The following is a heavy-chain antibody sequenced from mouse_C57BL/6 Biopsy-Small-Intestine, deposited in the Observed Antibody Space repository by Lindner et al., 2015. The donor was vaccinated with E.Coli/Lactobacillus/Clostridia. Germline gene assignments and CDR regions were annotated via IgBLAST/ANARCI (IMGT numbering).Heavy chain of an antibody. CDR2: ISSGSTTI. CDR3: ARGVDGSYDY. CDR1: GFTFSDYG. Sequence: LQESGGGLVKPGGSLKLSCAASGFTFSDYGMHWVRQAPEKGLEWVAYISSGSTTIYYADTVKGRFTISRDNAKNTLFLQMTSLRSEDTTMYYCARGVDGSYDYWGQGTTLTVSS. V-gene: IGHV5-17*01. D-gene: IGHD2-3*01. J-gene: IGHJ2*01.